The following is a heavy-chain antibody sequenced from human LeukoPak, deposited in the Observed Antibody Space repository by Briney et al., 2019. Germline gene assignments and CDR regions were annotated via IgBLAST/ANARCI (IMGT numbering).Heavy chain of an antibody. D-gene: IGHD4-17*01. CDR3: AKDTYGDYSFDY. CDR2: ISCNSGSI. Sequence: GGSLRLSCAASGFTFDDYAMHWVRQAPGKGLEWVSGISCNSGSIGYADSVKGRFTFSRDNAKNSLYLQMNSLRAEDTALYYCAKDTYGDYSFDYWGQGTLVTVSS. J-gene: IGHJ4*02. V-gene: IGHV3-9*01. CDR1: GFTFDDYA.